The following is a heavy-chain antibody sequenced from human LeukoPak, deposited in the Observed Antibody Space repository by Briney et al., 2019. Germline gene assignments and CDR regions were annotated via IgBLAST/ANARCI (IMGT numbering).Heavy chain of an antibody. CDR3: ARDRWDIVLLVYALSQTPRFDY. Sequence: GASVKVSCKASGYTFTNYDINWVRQAPGQGLEWMGWISAYNGNTNYAQKFQGRVTMTTDTSTSTAYMELRSLRSDDTAVYYCARDRWDIVLLVYALSQTPRFDYWGQGTLVTVSS. V-gene: IGHV1-18*01. CDR1: GYTFTNYD. CDR2: ISAYNGNT. J-gene: IGHJ4*02. D-gene: IGHD2-8*01.